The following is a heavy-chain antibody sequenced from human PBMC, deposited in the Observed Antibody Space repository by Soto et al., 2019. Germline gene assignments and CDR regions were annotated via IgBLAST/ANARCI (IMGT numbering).Heavy chain of an antibody. Sequence: GGSLRLSCAASGFTFTSNEMNWVRQAPGKGLEWISYISSSGPTQYYADSVKGRFTISRDNATNSLFLQWNSLTAADRAVYYCARGYTGGWSRGGYFDYWGQGALVTVSS. CDR3: ARGYTGGWSRGGYFDY. CDR1: GFTFTSNE. D-gene: IGHD6-19*01. CDR2: ISSSGPTQ. J-gene: IGHJ4*02. V-gene: IGHV3-48*03.